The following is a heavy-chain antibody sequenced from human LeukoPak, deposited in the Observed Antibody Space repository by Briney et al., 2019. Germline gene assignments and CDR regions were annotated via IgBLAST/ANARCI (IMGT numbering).Heavy chain of an antibody. Sequence: PSETLSLTCTVSGGSISSYYWSWIRQPPGKGLEWIGYIYYSGSTNYNPSLKSRVTISVDTSKNQFSLKLSSVTAADTAVYYCARDTYYEYAFDIWGQGTMVTVSS. D-gene: IGHD3-22*01. CDR1: GGSISSYY. J-gene: IGHJ3*02. V-gene: IGHV4-59*01. CDR2: IYYSGST. CDR3: ARDTYYEYAFDI.